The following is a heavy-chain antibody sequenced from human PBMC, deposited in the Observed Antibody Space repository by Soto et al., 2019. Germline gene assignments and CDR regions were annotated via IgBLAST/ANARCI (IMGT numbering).Heavy chain of an antibody. CDR2: TRNKANSYTT. CDR3: ASHQQYYDYIWGSYRYNDY. Sequence: GGSLRLSCAASGFTFSDHYMDWVRQAPGKGLEWVGRTRNKANSYTTEYAASVKGRFTISRDDSKNSLYLQMNSLKTEDTAVYYCASHQQYYDYIWGSYRYNDYWGQGTLVTVSS. D-gene: IGHD3-16*02. J-gene: IGHJ4*02. V-gene: IGHV3-72*01. CDR1: GFTFSDHY.